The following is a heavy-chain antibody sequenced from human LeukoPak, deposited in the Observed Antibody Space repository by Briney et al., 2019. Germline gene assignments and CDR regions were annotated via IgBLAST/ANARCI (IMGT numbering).Heavy chain of an antibody. CDR2: ISGSGGST. J-gene: IGHJ6*02. CDR3: ATTQPYYDFWSGYYTYYYYYGMDV. CDR1: GFTFSSYA. Sequence: GGSLRLSCAASGFTFSSYAMSWVRQAPGKGLEWVSAISGSGGSTYYADSVKGRFTISRDNSKNTLYLQMNSLRAEDTAVYYCATTQPYYDFWSGYYTYYYYYGMDVWGQGTTVTVSS. V-gene: IGHV3-23*01. D-gene: IGHD3-3*01.